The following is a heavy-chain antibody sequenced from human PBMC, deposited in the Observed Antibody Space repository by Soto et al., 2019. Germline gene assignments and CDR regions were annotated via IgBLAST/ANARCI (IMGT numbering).Heavy chain of an antibody. CDR2: IIPIFGTA. Sequence: ASVKVSCKASGGTFSSYAISWVRQAPGQGLEWMGGIIPIFGTANYAQKFQGRVTITADESTSTAYMELSSLRSEDTAVYYCASYGSGSYPIDYWGQGTLVTVSS. J-gene: IGHJ4*02. CDR1: GGTFSSYA. V-gene: IGHV1-69*13. D-gene: IGHD3-10*01. CDR3: ASYGSGSYPIDY.